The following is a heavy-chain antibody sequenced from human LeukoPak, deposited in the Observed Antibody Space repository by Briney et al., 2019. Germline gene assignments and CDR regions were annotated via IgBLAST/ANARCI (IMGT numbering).Heavy chain of an antibody. V-gene: IGHV4-59*08. Sequence: PSETLSLTCTVSGCSIGTYYWSWIRQSPGKGLEWSGYIYVTGSTRYNPYLQSRVTISVDTSRNQFFLKMSSVTAADTAVYYCARHIGGGIEDMDVWGKGTKVTVSS. J-gene: IGHJ6*03. CDR2: IYVTGST. CDR1: GCSIGTYY. CDR3: ARHIGGGIEDMDV. D-gene: IGHD3-16*02.